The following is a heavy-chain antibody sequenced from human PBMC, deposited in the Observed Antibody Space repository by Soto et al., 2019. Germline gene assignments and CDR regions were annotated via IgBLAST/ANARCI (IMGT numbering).Heavy chain of an antibody. J-gene: IGHJ3*02. CDR1: GFTFGIYG. CDR2: IWYDGSIK. V-gene: IGHV3-33*01. CDR3: ARATSGSFDALDM. Sequence: QVQLVESGGGVVQPGRSLRLSFAASGFTFGIYGMHWVRQAPGKGLEWVAVIWYDGSIKYHADSVKGRFTISRDNSKTTVYLQMNSLRDEDTAVYYCARATSGSFDALDMWGQGTMVTVSS. D-gene: IGHD1-26*01.